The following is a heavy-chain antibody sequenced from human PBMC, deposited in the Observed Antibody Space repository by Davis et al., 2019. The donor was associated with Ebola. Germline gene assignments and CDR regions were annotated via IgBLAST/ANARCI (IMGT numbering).Heavy chain of an antibody. CDR1: GGSVSSGSYY. CDR2: INHSGST. J-gene: IGHJ5*02. CDR3: ARVRSYTWFDP. D-gene: IGHD1-26*01. V-gene: IGHV4-61*01. Sequence: SETLSLTCTVSGGSVSSGSYYWSWIRQPPGKGLEWIGEINHSGSTNYNPSLKSRVTISVDTSKNQFSLKLSSVTAADTAVYYCARVRSYTWFDPWGQGTLVTVSS.